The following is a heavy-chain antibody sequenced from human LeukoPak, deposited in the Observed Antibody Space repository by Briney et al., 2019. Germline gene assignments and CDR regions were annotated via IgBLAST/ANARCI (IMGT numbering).Heavy chain of an antibody. J-gene: IGHJ5*02. D-gene: IGHD2-2*01. CDR1: GDSISSGGYY. CDR2: IYYSGST. CDR3: ARAGSSTSWVWFDP. V-gene: IGHV4-31*01. Sequence: SQTLSLTCTVSGDSISSGGYYWRWIRQHPGKGLEWIGYIYYSGSTYYNPSRKSQITKSVDTAKNQFSLKLSSVTAADTAVYYCARAGSSTSWVWFDPWGQGTLVTVSS.